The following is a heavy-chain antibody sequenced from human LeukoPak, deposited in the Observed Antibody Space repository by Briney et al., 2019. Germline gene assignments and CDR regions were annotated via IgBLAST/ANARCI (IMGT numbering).Heavy chain of an antibody. J-gene: IGHJ3*02. Sequence: GASVKVSCKASGYTFTGYYMHWVRQAPGQGLEWMGWINPNSGGTNYAQKFQGRVTMTRDTSISTAYMELSRLRSDDTAVYYCARVGAAAGYDAFDIWGQGTMVTVSS. CDR1: GYTFTGYY. D-gene: IGHD6-13*01. CDR3: ARVGAAAGYDAFDI. V-gene: IGHV1-2*02. CDR2: INPNSGGT.